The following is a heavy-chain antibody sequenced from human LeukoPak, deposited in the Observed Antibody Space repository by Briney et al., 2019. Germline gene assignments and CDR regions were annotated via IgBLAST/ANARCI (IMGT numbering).Heavy chain of an antibody. Sequence: NPSETLSLTCTVSGGSISSYYWSWIRQPPGKGLEWIGYIYYSGSTNYNPSLKSRVTISVDTSKNQFSLKLSSVTAADTAVYYCAGRSAAAASKYYYYYYMDVWGKGTTVTVSS. CDR3: AGRSAAAASKYYYYYYMDV. V-gene: IGHV4-59*01. CDR1: GGSISSYY. D-gene: IGHD6-13*01. CDR2: IYYSGST. J-gene: IGHJ6*03.